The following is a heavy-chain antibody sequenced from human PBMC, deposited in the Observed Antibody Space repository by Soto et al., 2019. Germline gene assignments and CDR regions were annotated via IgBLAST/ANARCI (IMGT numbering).Heavy chain of an antibody. V-gene: IGHV4-39*01. Sequence: QLQLQESGPGLVKPSETLSLTCTVTGGSNSRSHNFWGWIRQPPGKGLELIGSIFYSGTTYNNPSLNSRVTLSVDTSKNQFSLKLNSVTAADTAVYYCARYYGDYKNYFDYWGQGTLVTVSS. D-gene: IGHD4-17*01. CDR1: GGSNSRSHNF. CDR2: IFYSGTT. J-gene: IGHJ4*02. CDR3: ARYYGDYKNYFDY.